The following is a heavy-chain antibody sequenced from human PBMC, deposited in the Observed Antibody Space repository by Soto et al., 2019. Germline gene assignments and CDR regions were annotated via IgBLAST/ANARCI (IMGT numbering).Heavy chain of an antibody. CDR1: GFSFDDYA. D-gene: IGHD6-19*01. Sequence: GGSLRLSCAASGFSFDDYAMHWVRQAPGKGLEWVSGISCNSGSIGYADSVKGRFTISRDNAKNSLYLQMNSLRAEDTALYYWAKDKGGIAVAGGFDYWGQGTLVTVSS. CDR2: ISCNSGSI. V-gene: IGHV3-9*01. J-gene: IGHJ4*02. CDR3: AKDKGGIAVAGGFDY.